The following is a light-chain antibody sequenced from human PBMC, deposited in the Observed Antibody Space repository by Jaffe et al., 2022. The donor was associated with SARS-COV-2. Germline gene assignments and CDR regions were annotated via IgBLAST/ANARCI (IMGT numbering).Light chain of an antibody. CDR1: QDISSW. CDR3: QQANSFLT. V-gene: IGKV1-12*01. CDR2: AAS. Sequence: DIQMTQSPSSVSASVGDRVTITCRASQDISSWLAWYQQKPGKAPKLLIYAASSLQSGVPSRFSGSGSGTDFTLTISSLHPEDFATYYCQQANSFLTFGGGTKVEIK. J-gene: IGKJ4*01.